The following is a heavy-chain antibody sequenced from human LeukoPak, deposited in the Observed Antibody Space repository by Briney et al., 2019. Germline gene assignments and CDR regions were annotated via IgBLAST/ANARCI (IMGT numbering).Heavy chain of an antibody. CDR3: ARDSSGYGPFDY. V-gene: IGHV4-30-4*01. J-gene: IGHJ4*02. D-gene: IGHD3-22*01. Sequence: PSETLSLTCTVSGGSISSADYYWSWIRQPPGKGLEWIGYIYYSGNTYHNPSLKSRLSISVDTSKSQFSLRLSSVTAADTAVYYCARDSSGYGPFDYWGQGTLVTVSS. CDR2: IYYSGNT. CDR1: GGSISSADYY.